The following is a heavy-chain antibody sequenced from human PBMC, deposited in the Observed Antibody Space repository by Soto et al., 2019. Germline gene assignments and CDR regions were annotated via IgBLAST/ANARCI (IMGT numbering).Heavy chain of an antibody. Sequence: EVQLLESGGGLVQPGGSLRLSCAASGFTFSSYAMSWVRQAPGKGLEWVSAISGSGGSTYYADSVKGRFTISRDNSKNTLYLQMNSLRAEDTAVYYCAKPLYSGYDFYYFYMDVWGKGTTVTVSS. V-gene: IGHV3-23*01. CDR2: ISGSGGST. CDR1: GFTFSSYA. D-gene: IGHD5-12*01. J-gene: IGHJ6*03. CDR3: AKPLYSGYDFYYFYMDV.